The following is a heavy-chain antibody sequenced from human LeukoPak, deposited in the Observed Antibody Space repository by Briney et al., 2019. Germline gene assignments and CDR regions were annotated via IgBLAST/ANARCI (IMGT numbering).Heavy chain of an antibody. CDR3: ASIEYSSFWE. CDR2: INHSGST. D-gene: IGHD6-19*01. J-gene: IGHJ4*02. Sequence: SSETLSLTCAVYGGSFSGYYWNYIRQPPGRGLEWIGEINHSGSTNYNPSLKSRVTISVDTSKNQFSLKLSSVTAADTAVYYCASIEYSSFWEWGQGTLVTVSS. CDR1: GGSFSGYY. V-gene: IGHV4-34*01.